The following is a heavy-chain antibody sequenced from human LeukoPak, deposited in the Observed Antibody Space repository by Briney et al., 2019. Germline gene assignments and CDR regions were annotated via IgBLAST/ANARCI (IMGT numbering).Heavy chain of an antibody. V-gene: IGHV1-69*01. CDR2: IIPLKGTS. D-gene: IGHD3-9*01. CDR3: ATYDVLTGFEY. Sequence: SVKVSCKASGGTLSDHVISWARQAPEHGLEWMGGIIPLKGTSKLTQKLQDRATISADESTNTVYMEVRSLRSEDTALYCCATYDVLTGFEYWGQGTLVIVSS. J-gene: IGHJ4*02. CDR1: GGTLSDHV.